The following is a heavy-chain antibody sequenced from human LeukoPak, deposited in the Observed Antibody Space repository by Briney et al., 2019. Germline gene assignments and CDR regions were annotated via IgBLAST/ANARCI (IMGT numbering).Heavy chain of an antibody. Sequence: GGSLRLSCAASGFTFSSYAMSWVRQAPGKGLEWVSSISGSDGTTYYADSVKGRFTISRDNSKYTLSLQMNSLRAEDTAVYYCAKSRLSGINDAFDIWGQGTMVTVSS. CDR2: ISGSDGTT. V-gene: IGHV3-23*01. D-gene: IGHD3-3*01. J-gene: IGHJ3*02. CDR1: GFTFSSYA. CDR3: AKSRLSGINDAFDI.